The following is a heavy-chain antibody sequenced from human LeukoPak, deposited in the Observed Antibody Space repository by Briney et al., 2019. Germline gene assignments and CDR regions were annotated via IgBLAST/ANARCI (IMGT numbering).Heavy chain of an antibody. V-gene: IGHV4-61*02. Sequence: SQTLSLTCSVSGGSISDSSYYWSWIRQPAGKGLEWIGRIYTSGRTNYNPSLRSRVTISVDTSKNLFSLNLTSVTAADTAVYYCARLYYDILSSYYYFDYWGQGTLVTVSS. CDR2: IYTSGRT. J-gene: IGHJ4*02. D-gene: IGHD3-9*01. CDR1: GGSISDSSYY. CDR3: ARLYYDILSSYYYFDY.